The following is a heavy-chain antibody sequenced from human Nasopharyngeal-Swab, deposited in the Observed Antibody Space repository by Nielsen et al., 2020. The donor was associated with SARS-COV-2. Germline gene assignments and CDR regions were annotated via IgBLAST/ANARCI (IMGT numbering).Heavy chain of an antibody. CDR3: VRVRDTRWLREAFDV. J-gene: IGHJ3*01. D-gene: IGHD5-12*01. CDR1: GFTFGSYS. V-gene: IGHV3-64D*08. Sequence: GGSLRLSCSASGFTFGSYSMHWVRQAPGKGLEYVSGISVNGDSTYYADSVRGRFTISRDTSKNTLYLQMSGLGAEDTALCFCVRVRDTRWLREAFDVWGRGTVVTVSS. CDR2: ISVNGDST.